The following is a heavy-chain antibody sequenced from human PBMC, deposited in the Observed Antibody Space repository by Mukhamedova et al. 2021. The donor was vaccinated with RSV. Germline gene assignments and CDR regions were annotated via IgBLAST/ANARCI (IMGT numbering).Heavy chain of an antibody. D-gene: IGHD6-19*01. V-gene: IGHV4-59*01. J-gene: IGHJ4*02. Sequence: YMGSTNYNTSLKSRVTISVDTSKNQFSLKLSSVTAADTAVYYCARDSSGWGFDYWGQGTLVTVSS. CDR3: ARDSSGWGFDY. CDR2: YMGST.